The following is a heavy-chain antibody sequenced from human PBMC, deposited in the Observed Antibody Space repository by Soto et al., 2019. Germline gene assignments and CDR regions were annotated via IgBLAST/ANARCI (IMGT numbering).Heavy chain of an antibody. J-gene: IGHJ4*02. CDR1: GFTFSGYG. Sequence: EVQLLESGGDLVQRGGSLRLSCAASGFTFSGYGMSWVRQAPGKGLEWVSSITSSGSNTYYVDSVKGRFTISRDNSKNTRYLQMNSLTVEETAVYYCAKEQGRVAAALDYWGQGTLVNVSS. CDR2: ITSSGSNT. V-gene: IGHV3-23*01. CDR3: AKEQGRVAAALDY. D-gene: IGHD6-13*01.